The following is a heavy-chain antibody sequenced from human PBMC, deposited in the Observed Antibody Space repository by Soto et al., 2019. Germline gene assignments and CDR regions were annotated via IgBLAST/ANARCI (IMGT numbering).Heavy chain of an antibody. Sequence: GRSLSLSCEPSGFSFSDHGMSWVRQAPGKGLEWVSVTSGSGGTTYYVDSVKGQFTISRDNSKNTLYLQMNSLRVDDTAVYYCAKASKTTILTVYDVWGRGTTVTVSS. D-gene: IGHD3-9*01. J-gene: IGHJ6*02. V-gene: IGHV3-23*01. CDR3: AKASKTTILTVYDV. CDR1: GFSFSDHG. CDR2: TSGSGGTT.